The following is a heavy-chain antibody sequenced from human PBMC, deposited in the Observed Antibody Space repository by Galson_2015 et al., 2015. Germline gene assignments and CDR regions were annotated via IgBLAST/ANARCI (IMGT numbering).Heavy chain of an antibody. D-gene: IGHD1-14*01. CDR3: AGDNQPRVYYYGMDV. V-gene: IGHV3-21*03. CDR1: GFTFNSYS. J-gene: IGHJ6*02. CDR2: IFISSSYI. Sequence: SLRLSCAASGFTFNSYSMNWVRQAPGKGLEWVSSIFISSSYIYYADSVKGRFIISRDDAKNSLYLQMNSLRAEDTAVYYCAGDNQPRVYYYGMDVWGPGTTVTVSS.